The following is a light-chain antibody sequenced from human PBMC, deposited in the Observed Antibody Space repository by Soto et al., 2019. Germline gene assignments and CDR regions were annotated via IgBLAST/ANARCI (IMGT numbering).Light chain of an antibody. CDR1: SSDVGGYNY. J-gene: IGLJ1*01. Sequence: ALTQPPSASGSPGQSVTISCTGTSSDVGGYNYVSWYQQHPGKAPKLMIYEVSKRPSGVPDRFSGSKSGNTASLTVSGLQAEDEADYYCATWDDSLNGYVFGTGTKVTVL. V-gene: IGLV2-8*01. CDR2: EVS. CDR3: ATWDDSLNGYV.